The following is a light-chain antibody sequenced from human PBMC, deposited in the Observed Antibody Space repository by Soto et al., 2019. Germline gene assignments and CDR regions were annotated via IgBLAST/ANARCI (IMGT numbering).Light chain of an antibody. CDR3: QQYNNGPPYT. Sequence: EIVMTQSPATLSVSPGERATLSCRASQSVSSNLAWYQQKPGQAPRLLIYGASTRATGIPARFSGSRSGTEFTLTISSLQYEDFAVYYCQQYNNGPPYTFGQGTKLEIK. CDR2: GAS. J-gene: IGKJ2*01. V-gene: IGKV3-15*01. CDR1: QSVSSN.